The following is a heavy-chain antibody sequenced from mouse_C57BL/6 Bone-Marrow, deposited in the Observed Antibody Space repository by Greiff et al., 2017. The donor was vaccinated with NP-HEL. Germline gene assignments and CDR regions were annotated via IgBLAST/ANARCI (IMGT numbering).Heavy chain of an antibody. J-gene: IGHJ1*03. CDR2: INPNYGTT. CDR3: ARSCGNYRYWYFDV. Sequence: VQLKESGPELVKPGASVKISCKASGYSFTDYNMNWVKQSNGKSLEWIGVINPNYGTTSYNQKFKGKATLTVDQSSSTAYMQLNSLTSEDSAVYYCARSCGNYRYWYFDVWGTGTTVTVSS. V-gene: IGHV1-39*01. CDR1: GYSFTDYN. D-gene: IGHD2-1*01.